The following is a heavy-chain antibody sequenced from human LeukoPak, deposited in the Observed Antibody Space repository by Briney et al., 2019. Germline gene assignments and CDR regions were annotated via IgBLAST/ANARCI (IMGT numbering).Heavy chain of an antibody. V-gene: IGHV3-23*01. CDR2: IGGYGTTT. CDR1: GFAFSAHG. Sequence: GGSLRLSCEASGFAFSAHGMSWVRQAPGKGLEWVSAIGGYGTTTYYGDSAKGRFTISRDNSKGTLYLQMDSLRVEDTAVYYCGKDPNGNFIGAFDFWGQGTMVTVSS. J-gene: IGHJ3*01. D-gene: IGHD4-23*01. CDR3: GKDPNGNFIGAFDF.